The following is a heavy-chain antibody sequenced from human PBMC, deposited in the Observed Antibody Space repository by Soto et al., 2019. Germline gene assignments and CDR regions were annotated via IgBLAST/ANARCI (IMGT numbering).Heavy chain of an antibody. CDR1: GYSFTSYD. Sequence: ASVKVSCKASGYSFTSYDINWVRQATGQGLEWMGWMDPKTGNTDYGQKFQGRVAMTRNTSISTAYMELSSLTSEDTAVYYCARGRGWRDYWGQGTLVTVSS. V-gene: IGHV1-8*01. CDR3: ARGRGWRDY. D-gene: IGHD6-19*01. CDR2: MDPKTGNT. J-gene: IGHJ4*02.